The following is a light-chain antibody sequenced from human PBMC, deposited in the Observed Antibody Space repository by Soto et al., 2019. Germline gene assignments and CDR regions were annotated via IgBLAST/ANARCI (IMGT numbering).Light chain of an antibody. J-gene: IGKJ5*01. V-gene: IGKV3-15*01. CDR3: QHYNDWPPIT. CDR1: QSVRSN. CDR2: GAL. Sequence: EIVMTQSQSTLYVSPGARGTXSCRASQSVRSNLAWYQQKPGQAPRLLIYGALTSATGIPARFSGSGSGTEFTLTISSLQAEDFAVYFCQHYNDWPPITFGQGTRMGIK.